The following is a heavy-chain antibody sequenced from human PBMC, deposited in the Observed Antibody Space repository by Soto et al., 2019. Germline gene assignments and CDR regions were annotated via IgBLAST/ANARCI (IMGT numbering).Heavy chain of an antibody. CDR1: GYTFTDSH. CDR2: INPKTGDT. V-gene: IGHV1-2*02. J-gene: IGHJ4*02. CDR3: ERAPPRYFTSSPEGAGL. D-gene: IGHD2-21*01. Sequence: ASLKDSCKASGYTFTDSHIHCVRQASLQFLEWLGLINPKTGDTNYPQKFQGRITMTRDTSMSTAYMELTNLTSDDTAVYYCERAPPRYFTSSPEGAGLWGQGTLVTSPQ.